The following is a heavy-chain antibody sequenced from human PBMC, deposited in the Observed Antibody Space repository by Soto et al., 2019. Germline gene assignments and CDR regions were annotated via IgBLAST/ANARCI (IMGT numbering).Heavy chain of an antibody. J-gene: IGHJ4*02. CDR2: ISSSSSTI. Sequence: EVQLVESGGGLVQPGGSLRLSCAASGFIFSTYSLNWVRQAPGKGLEWVSYISSSSSTIYYADSVKGRFTISRDNAKNSLYLQMNSLRAEDTAVYYCVRGQLRPDNWGQGTLVTVPS. CDR3: VRGQLRPDN. V-gene: IGHV3-48*01. CDR1: GFIFSTYS. D-gene: IGHD3-10*01.